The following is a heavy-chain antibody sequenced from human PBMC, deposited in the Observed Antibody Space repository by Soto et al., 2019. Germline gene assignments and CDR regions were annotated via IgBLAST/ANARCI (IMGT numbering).Heavy chain of an antibody. CDR2: IIPMFATA. V-gene: IGHV1-69*13. CDR1: GGTFSNYA. CDR3: AKVCDPGPYDAFDI. J-gene: IGHJ3*02. Sequence: GASVKVSCKASGGTFSNYAMNWVRQAPGQGLEWMGGIIPMFATADYALKFQGRVTITADESTSTAYMEVSSLRAEDTAVYYCAKVCDPGPYDAFDIWGQGTMVTVSS.